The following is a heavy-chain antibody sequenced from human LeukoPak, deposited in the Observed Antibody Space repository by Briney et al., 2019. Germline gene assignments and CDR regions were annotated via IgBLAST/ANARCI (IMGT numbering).Heavy chain of an antibody. CDR3: ARDRGSSGWYEFDY. CDR2: IKQDGSEK. V-gene: IGHV3-7*01. J-gene: IGHJ4*02. D-gene: IGHD6-19*01. CDR1: GFTSSSYW. Sequence: PGGSLRISCAASGFTSSSYWMSWVRQAPGKGLEWVANIKQDGSEKYYVDSVKGRFTISRDNAKNSLYLQMNSLRAEDTAVYYCARDRGSSGWYEFDYWGQGTLVTDSS.